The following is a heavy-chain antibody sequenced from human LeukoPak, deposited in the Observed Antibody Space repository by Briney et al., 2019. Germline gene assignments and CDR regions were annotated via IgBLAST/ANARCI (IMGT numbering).Heavy chain of an antibody. D-gene: IGHD3-10*01. Sequence: PSETLSLTCAVSGDSISSGDYSWSWIRQPPGKGLEWIGYIYNSGTTNYNPSLKSRVTMSVDTSKNQFSLKLSSVTAADTAVYYCARAVGSGSFQTYYYYMDVWGKGTTVTISS. V-gene: IGHV4-30-4*07. CDR2: IYNSGTT. J-gene: IGHJ6*03. CDR3: ARAVGSGSFQTYYYYMDV. CDR1: GDSISSGDYS.